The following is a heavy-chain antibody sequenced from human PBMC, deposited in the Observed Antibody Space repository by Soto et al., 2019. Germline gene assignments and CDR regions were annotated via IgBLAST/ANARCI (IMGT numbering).Heavy chain of an antibody. J-gene: IGHJ6*02. CDR1: GFAFSTYA. CDR3: TRVSPYYYYGMDV. Sequence: PGGSLRLSCAASGFAFSTYAMSWVRQAPGKGLEWVSAINNSGGTTYYADSVKGRFTISRDNSKNTLYLQMNSLRAEDTAVYYCTRVSPYYYYGMDVWGQGTTVTVSS. V-gene: IGHV3-23*01. CDR2: INNSGGTT.